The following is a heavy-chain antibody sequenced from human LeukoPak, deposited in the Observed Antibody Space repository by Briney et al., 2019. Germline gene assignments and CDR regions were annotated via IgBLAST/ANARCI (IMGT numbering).Heavy chain of an antibody. CDR3: AKNRDGVIDADAFEI. CDR2: IRYDGGDK. Sequence: GGSLRLSCAASGFTFKNYDMHWVRQTPGKGLDWVAFIRYDGGDKYYVDSVKGRLTISRDNSRNTLYLQMNSVTTEDTAVYYCAKNRDGVIDADAFEIWGEGTMVRVYS. J-gene: IGHJ3*02. CDR1: GFTFKNYD. D-gene: IGHD5-24*01. V-gene: IGHV3-30*02.